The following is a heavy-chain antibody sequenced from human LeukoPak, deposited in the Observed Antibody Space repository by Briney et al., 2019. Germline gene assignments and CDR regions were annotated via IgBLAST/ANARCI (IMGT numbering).Heavy chain of an antibody. CDR3: ARDRYRRWLQRNYYYMDV. J-gene: IGHJ6*03. Sequence: SVKVSCKASGYTFTSYGISWVRQAPGQGLEWMGGIIPIFGTANYAQKFQGRVTITADKSTSTAYMELSSLRSEDTAVYYCARDRYRRWLQRNYYYMDVWGKGTTVTVPS. D-gene: IGHD5-24*01. CDR2: IIPIFGTA. CDR1: GYTFTSYG. V-gene: IGHV1-69*06.